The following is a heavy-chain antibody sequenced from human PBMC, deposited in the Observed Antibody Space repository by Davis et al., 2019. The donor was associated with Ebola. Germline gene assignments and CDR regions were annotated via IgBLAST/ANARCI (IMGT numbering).Heavy chain of an antibody. CDR3: VRGWGRIGMGV. D-gene: IGHD1-26*01. Sequence: HSQTLSLTCAISGDSVSSGGWNWIRQSPSRGLEWLGRTYYSSKWFNDYADSVNGRITINPDTSKNQFSLQLNSVTPEDTAVYYCVRGWGRIGMGVWGQGTTVTVSS. CDR2: TYYSSKWFN. J-gene: IGHJ6*02. CDR1: GDSVSSGG. V-gene: IGHV6-1*01.